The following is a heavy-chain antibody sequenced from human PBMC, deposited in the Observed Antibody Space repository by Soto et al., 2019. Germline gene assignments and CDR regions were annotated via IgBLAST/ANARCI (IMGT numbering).Heavy chain of an antibody. V-gene: IGHV1-18*01. Sequence: ASVKVSCKASGYTFTTYDIGWVRQSPGQGLEWMGWISAYNGNTNYVQSLQGRVTMTTDTSTNTAYMELRSLRSDDTAVYYCARERRRPYYDILTGYYPFDYWGQGTLVTVSS. D-gene: IGHD3-9*01. CDR1: GYTFTTYD. CDR3: ARERRRPYYDILTGYYPFDY. J-gene: IGHJ4*02. CDR2: ISAYNGNT.